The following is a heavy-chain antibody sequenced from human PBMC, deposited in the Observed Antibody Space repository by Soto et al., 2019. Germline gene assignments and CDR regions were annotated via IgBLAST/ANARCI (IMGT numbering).Heavy chain of an antibody. V-gene: IGHV3-30*18. J-gene: IGHJ3*02. CDR1: GFTFSSYG. CDR2: ISYDGSNK. CDR3: AKDLSSSGRAPKWLVDAFDI. Sequence: QVQLVESGGGVVQPGRSLRLSCAASGFTFSSYGMHWVRQAPGKGLEWVAVISYDGSNKYYADSVKGRFTISRDNSKNTLYLQMNSLRAEDTAVYYCAKDLSSSGRAPKWLVDAFDIWGQGTMVTVSS. D-gene: IGHD6-19*01.